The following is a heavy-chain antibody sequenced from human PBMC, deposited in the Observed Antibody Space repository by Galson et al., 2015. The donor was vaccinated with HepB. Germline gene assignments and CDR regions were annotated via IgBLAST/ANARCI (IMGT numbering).Heavy chain of an antibody. CDR3: ARVFATPVGGYYYYYYMDV. V-gene: IGHV1-69*04. CDR2: IIPILGIA. J-gene: IGHJ6*03. Sequence: SVKVSCKASGGTFSSYAISWVRQAPGQGLEWMGRIIPILGIANYAQEFQGRVTITADKSTSTAYMELSSLRSEDTAVYYCARVFATPVGGYYYYYYMDVWGKGTTVTVSS. CDR1: GGTFSSYA. D-gene: IGHD2-8*01.